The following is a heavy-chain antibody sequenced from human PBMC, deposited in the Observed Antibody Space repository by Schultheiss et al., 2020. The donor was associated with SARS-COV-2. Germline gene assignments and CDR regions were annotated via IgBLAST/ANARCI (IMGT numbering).Heavy chain of an antibody. J-gene: IGHJ6*03. CDR1: GFTFSSYD. CDR3: ARTRDYYYYYMDV. CDR2: INSDGSST. V-gene: IGHV3-74*01. Sequence: GGSLRLSCAACGFTFSSYDMHWVRQATGKGLEWVSRINSDGSSTSYADSVKGRFTISRDNAKNSLYLQMNSLRAEDTAVYYCARTRDYYYYYMDVWGKGTTVTVSS.